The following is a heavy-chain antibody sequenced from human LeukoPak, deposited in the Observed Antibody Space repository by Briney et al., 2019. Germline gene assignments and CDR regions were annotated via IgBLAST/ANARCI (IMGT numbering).Heavy chain of an antibody. CDR3: GRDKTKWDY. CDR1: GGSFSGYY. V-gene: IGHV4-34*01. J-gene: IGHJ4*02. CDR2: INHSGST. D-gene: IGHD2-8*01. Sequence: SETLSLTCAVFGGSFSGYYWSWIRQPPGKGLEWIGEINHSGSTNYNPSLKSRVTISVDTSKNQFSLKLSSVTAADTAVYYCGRDKTKWDYWGQGTLVTVSS.